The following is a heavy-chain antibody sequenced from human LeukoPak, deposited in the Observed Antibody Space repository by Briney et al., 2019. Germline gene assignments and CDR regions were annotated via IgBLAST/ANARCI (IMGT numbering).Heavy chain of an antibody. J-gene: IGHJ4*02. V-gene: IGHV5-10-1*01. CDR2: IDPTDSYT. CDR1: GYSFTSYW. D-gene: IGHD2-15*01. CDR3: ARQGGGGDFFDF. Sequence: GESLRISCKGSGYSFTSYWITWVRQMPGKGLEWMGRIDPTDSYTNYSSSFQGHVTISVDKSISTAYLQWSSLKASDTAMYYCARQGGGGDFFDFWGQGTLVTVSS.